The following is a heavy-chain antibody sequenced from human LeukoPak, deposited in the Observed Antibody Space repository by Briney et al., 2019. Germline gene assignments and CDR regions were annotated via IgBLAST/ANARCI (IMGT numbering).Heavy chain of an antibody. CDR1: GGSISSYY. J-gene: IGHJ4*02. Sequence: SETLSLTCTVSGGSISSYYWSWIRQPPGKGLEWIGYIYYSGSTNYNPSLKSRVTISVDTSKNQFSLKLSSVTAADTAVYYCARRTPFLTGYPLDYWGQGTLVTVSS. V-gene: IGHV4-59*08. CDR2: IYYSGST. CDR3: ARRTPFLTGYPLDY. D-gene: IGHD3-9*01.